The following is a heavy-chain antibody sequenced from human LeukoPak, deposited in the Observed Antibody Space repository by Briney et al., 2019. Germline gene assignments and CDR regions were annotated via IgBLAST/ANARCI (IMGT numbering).Heavy chain of an antibody. CDR2: ISYLGDDQ. CDR1: GFTFSSYG. J-gene: IGHJ6*02. Sequence: GGSLRLSCAASGFTFSSYGIHWVRQAPGKGPEWVAVISYLGDDQFYAESVKGRFTISRDNSKKTVFLQMNSLRGEDTAVYYCAKDRSSGPHYYYGMDVWGQGTTVIVSS. V-gene: IGHV3-30*18. CDR3: AKDRSSGPHYYYGMDV. D-gene: IGHD6-25*01.